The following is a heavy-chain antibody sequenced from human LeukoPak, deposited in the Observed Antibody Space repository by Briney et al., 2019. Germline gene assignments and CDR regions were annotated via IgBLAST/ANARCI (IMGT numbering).Heavy chain of an antibody. V-gene: IGHV3-23*01. D-gene: IGHD5-24*01. Sequence: AGGSLRLSCAAFGFTFSSYAMSWVRQAPGKGLEWVSAISSSGGSTYYADSVKGRFTISRDNSKNTLYLQMNSLRVEDTAVYYYAKDPYGYNSYYFDYWGQGTLGTVSS. CDR2: ISSSGGST. CDR3: AKDPYGYNSYYFDY. J-gene: IGHJ4*02. CDR1: GFTFSSYA.